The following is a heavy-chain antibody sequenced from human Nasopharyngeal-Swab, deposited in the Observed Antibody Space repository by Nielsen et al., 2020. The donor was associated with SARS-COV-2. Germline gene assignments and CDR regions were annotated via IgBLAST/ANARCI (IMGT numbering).Heavy chain of an antibody. CDR2: IYYSGST. D-gene: IGHD1-26*01. J-gene: IGHJ4*02. CDR3: ASSGSYLGADY. CDR1: GGSISSYY. V-gene: IGHV4-59*08. Sequence: SETLSLTCTVSGGSISSYYWNWIRQPPGKGLEWIGYIYYSGSTNYNPSLKSRVTISVDTSKNQLSLKLSSVTAADTAVYYCASSGSYLGADYWGQGTLVTVSS.